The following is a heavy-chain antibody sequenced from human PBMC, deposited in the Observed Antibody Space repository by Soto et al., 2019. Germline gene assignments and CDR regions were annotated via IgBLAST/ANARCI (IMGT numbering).Heavy chain of an antibody. CDR1: GFPFSSYA. J-gene: IGHJ4*02. CDR3: MIGYCSSTSCPIPVLAFDY. V-gene: IGHV3-23*01. D-gene: IGHD2-2*01. CDR2: LRGSGHTT. Sequence: PGGALRLSFAPSGFPFSSYAMNWVRPAPGTRLGWVPALRGSGHTTYNADCVEGRFTISRDNSKNTLFLQMNRLRAEDTAVYYCMIGYCSSTSCPIPVLAFDYWGQGTLVAVSS.